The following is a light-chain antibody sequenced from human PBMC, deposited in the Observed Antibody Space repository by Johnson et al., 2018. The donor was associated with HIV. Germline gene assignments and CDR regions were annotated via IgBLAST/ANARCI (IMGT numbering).Light chain of an antibody. Sequence: QSLLTQPPSVSAAPGQKVTISCSGNSSNIGNNYVSWYQQLPGMGPKLLIYDNNKRPSGIPDRFSGSKSGTSATLGITGLQTGDEADYYCGTWGGVFGTGTKVTVL. CDR2: DNN. CDR1: SSNIGNNY. V-gene: IGLV1-51*01. J-gene: IGLJ1*01. CDR3: GTWGGV.